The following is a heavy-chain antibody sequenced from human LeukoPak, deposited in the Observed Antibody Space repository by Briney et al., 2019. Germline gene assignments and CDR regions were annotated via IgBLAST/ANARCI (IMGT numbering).Heavy chain of an antibody. CDR3: TTASGSYFDY. Sequence: GGSLRLSCAASGFIFTNAWMTWVRQAPGRGLEWVGRIKSNADGGTTDYTAPVKGRFTISRDDSTNTLYLQMNSLKTEDTAVYYCTTASGSYFDYWGQGTLVTVSS. CDR2: IKSNADGGTT. V-gene: IGHV3-15*01. CDR1: GFIFTNAW. J-gene: IGHJ4*02. D-gene: IGHD1-26*01.